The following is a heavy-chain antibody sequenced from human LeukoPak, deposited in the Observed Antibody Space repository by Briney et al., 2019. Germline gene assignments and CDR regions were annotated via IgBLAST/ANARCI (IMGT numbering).Heavy chain of an antibody. J-gene: IGHJ3*02. Sequence: GASVKVSCKASGYTFTDSYMHWVRQAPGQGLAWVGWINPKSGGTNDAQNFQGRVTVSRATSISTAYLELRRLTSDDTAVYYCARGRVFDDAFDIWGQGTVVSVSS. CDR3: ARGRVFDDAFDI. V-gene: IGHV1-2*02. D-gene: IGHD3-9*01. CDR1: GYTFTDSY. CDR2: INPKSGGT.